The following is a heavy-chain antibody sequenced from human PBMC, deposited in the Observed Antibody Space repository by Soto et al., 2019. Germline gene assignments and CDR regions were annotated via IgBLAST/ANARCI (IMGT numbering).Heavy chain of an antibody. V-gene: IGHV3-30-3*01. D-gene: IGHD4-17*01. J-gene: IGHJ4*02. CDR3: ALLGDSQPFDY. Sequence: WGSLRLSCAASGFTFSSYAIHFFRQAPGRGLEWVAVISYDGSNKYYADSVKGRFTISRDNSKNTLYLQMNSLRAEDTAVYYCALLGDSQPFDYWGQGTLVTVSS. CDR2: ISYDGSNK. CDR1: GFTFSSYA.